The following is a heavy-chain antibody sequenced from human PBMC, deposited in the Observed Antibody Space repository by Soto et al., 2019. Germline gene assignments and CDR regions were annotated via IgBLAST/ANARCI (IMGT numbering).Heavy chain of an antibody. J-gene: IGHJ5*02. CDR3: ARGVEYYDFWSGTQTGNWFDP. Sequence: ASVKVSCKASGYTFTSYYMHWVRQAPGQGLEWMGIINPSGGSTSYAQKFQGRVTMTRDTSTSTVYMELSSLRSEDTAVYYCARGVEYYDFWSGTQTGNWFDPWGQGTLVTVSS. CDR1: GYTFTSYY. CDR2: INPSGGST. D-gene: IGHD3-3*01. V-gene: IGHV1-46*01.